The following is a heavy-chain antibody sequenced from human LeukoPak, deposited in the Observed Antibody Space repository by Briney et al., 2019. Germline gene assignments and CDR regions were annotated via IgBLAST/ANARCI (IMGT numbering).Heavy chain of an antibody. D-gene: IGHD3-3*01. V-gene: IGHV3-48*01. J-gene: IGHJ4*02. CDR1: GFTFSSYS. CDR3: ARDATPGGLYDFWSGYYVPFDY. Sequence: GGSLRLSCAASGFTFSSYSMNWVRQAPGKGLEWVSYISSSSSTIYYADSVKGRFTISRDNAKNSLYLQMNSLRAEDTAVYYYARDATPGGLYDFWSGYYVPFDYWGQGTLVTVSS. CDR2: ISSSSSTI.